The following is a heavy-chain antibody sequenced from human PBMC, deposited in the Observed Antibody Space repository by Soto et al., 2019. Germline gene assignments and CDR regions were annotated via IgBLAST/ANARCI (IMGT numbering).Heavy chain of an antibody. J-gene: IGHJ6*02. D-gene: IGHD2-8*02. Sequence: EVQVLESGGGLLQPGGSLRLSCVASGFTFNAHAMTWVRQGPGMGLERTSTISGEGKTTHYTDSVKGRFTVSRDNSKNASSLQMNSLRAEDTAKYDCVKDWTGNKCPCLDVWGQGTTVTVSS. CDR3: VKDWTGNKCPCLDV. CDR1: GFTFNAHA. V-gene: IGHV3-23*01. CDR2: ISGEGKTT.